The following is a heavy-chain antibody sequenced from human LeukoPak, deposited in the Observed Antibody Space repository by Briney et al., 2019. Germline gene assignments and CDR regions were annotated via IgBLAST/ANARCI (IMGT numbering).Heavy chain of an antibody. CDR2: INWNGGST. D-gene: IGHD6-19*01. J-gene: IGHJ4*02. V-gene: IGHV3-20*04. CDR3: ARDISSGWYFDY. Sequence: GGSLRLSCAVSGFTFDDYGMSWVRHAPGKGLEWVSGINWNGGSTGYVDSVKGRFTISRDNAKNSLHLQMNSLRAEDTALYYCARDISSGWYFDYWGQGTLVTLSS. CDR1: GFTFDDYG.